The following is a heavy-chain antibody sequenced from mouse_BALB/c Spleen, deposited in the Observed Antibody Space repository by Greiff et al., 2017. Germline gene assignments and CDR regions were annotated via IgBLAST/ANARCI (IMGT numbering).Heavy chain of an antibody. Sequence: EVHLVESGGGLVQPGGSMKLSCVASGFTFSNYWMNWVRQSPEKGLEWVAEIRLKSNNYATHYAESVKGRFTISRDDSKSSVYLQMNKLRAEDTVMYNFNRQYRKIGYYAMDTWGRGTSVTVSS. J-gene: IGHJ4*01. CDR2: IRLKSNNYAT. D-gene: IGHD2-14*01. V-gene: IGHV6-6*02. CDR1: GFTFSNYW. CDR3: NRQYRKIGYYAMDT.